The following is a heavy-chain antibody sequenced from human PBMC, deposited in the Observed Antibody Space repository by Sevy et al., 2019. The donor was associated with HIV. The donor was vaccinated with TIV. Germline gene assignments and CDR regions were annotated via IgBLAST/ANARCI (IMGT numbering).Heavy chain of an antibody. V-gene: IGHV3-7*01. Sequence: GGYLRLSCAASGFAFSSYWMTWVRQAPGKRLEWVANIKQDGSEKYYVDSVKGRFTISRDNAKTSLYLQMNSLRAEDTAVYYCASDPQRYFDYWGQGTLVTVSS. CDR3: ASDPQRYFDY. CDR2: IKQDGSEK. CDR1: GFAFSSYW. J-gene: IGHJ4*02.